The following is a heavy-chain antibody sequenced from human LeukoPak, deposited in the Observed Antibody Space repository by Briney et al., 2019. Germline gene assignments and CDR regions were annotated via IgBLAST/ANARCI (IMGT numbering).Heavy chain of an antibody. D-gene: IGHD3-3*01. V-gene: IGHV4-31*03. CDR1: GGSISSGGYY. CDR3: ARANYDFWSGYYTGAFDI. J-gene: IGHJ3*02. Sequence: SSETLSLTCTVPGGSISSGGYYWSWIRQHPGKGLEWIGYIYYSGSTYYNPSLKSRVTISVDTSMNQFSLKLSSVTAADTAVYYCARANYDFWSGYYTGAFDIWGQGTMVTVSS. CDR2: IYYSGST.